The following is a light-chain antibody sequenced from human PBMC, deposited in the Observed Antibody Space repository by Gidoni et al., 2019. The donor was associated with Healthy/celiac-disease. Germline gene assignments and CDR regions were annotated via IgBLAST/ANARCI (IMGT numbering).Light chain of an antibody. CDR3: QQRRSWFS. CDR2: SAS. CDR1: HDIDIF. Sequence: EIVLTQSPGTMSLSPGERATLSCRASHDIDIFLSWYQHKPGKPPRLLSHSASDRAAGTPARFRGSGSGTDFTLTISSLEPEDFAVYFCQQRRSWFSFGQGTKLEIK. J-gene: IGKJ2*03. V-gene: IGKV3-11*01.